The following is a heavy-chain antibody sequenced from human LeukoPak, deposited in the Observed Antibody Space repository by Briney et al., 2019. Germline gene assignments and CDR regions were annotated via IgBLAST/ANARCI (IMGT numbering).Heavy chain of an antibody. D-gene: IGHD3-16*01. CDR2: IHTSGST. V-gene: IGHV4-4*07. J-gene: IGHJ4*02. Sequence: PSETLSLTCTVSGGSISSYYWSWIRQPAGKGLEWIGRIHTSGSTNSNPSLKSRVTMSVDTSKNQFSLNLRSVTAADTAVYYCARIDYATFDCWGPGTLVTVSS. CDR1: GGSISSYY. CDR3: ARIDYATFDC.